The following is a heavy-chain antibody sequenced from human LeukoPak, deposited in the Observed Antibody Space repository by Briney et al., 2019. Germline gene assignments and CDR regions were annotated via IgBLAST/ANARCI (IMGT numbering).Heavy chain of an antibody. V-gene: IGHV1-2*02. CDR1: GYTFTGYY. Sequence: ASVKVSCKASGYTFTGYYMHWVRQAPGQGLEWMGWINPNSGGTNYAQKFQGRVTMTRDTSISTAYMELSRLRSDDTAVYYCARLPIVVPASDYYYYMDVWGKGTTVTASS. J-gene: IGHJ6*03. D-gene: IGHD2-2*01. CDR2: INPNSGGT. CDR3: ARLPIVVPASDYYYYMDV.